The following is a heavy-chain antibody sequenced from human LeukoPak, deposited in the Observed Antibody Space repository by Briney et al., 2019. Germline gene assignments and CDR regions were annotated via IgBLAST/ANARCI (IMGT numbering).Heavy chain of an antibody. V-gene: IGHV4-34*01. J-gene: IGHJ4*02. Sequence: SETLSLTCAVYGGSFSGYYWSWSRQPPGKGLEWIGEINHSGSTNYNPSLKSRVTISVDTSKNQLSLQLNSVTAADTAVYYCARGFRYIGFAIAVPGTPYYFDYWGQGTLVTVSS. D-gene: IGHD6-19*01. CDR3: ARGFRYIGFAIAVPGTPYYFDY. CDR1: GGSFSGYY. CDR2: INHSGST.